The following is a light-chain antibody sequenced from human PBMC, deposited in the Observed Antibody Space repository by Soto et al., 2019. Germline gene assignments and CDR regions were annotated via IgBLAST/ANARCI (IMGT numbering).Light chain of an antibody. Sequence: EIVLTQSPATLSLSPGERSTLSCRASQSVSSHLAWYQQKPGQAPRLLIYDVSTRATGIPVRFSGSGSGTDFTLAISSLEPEDFAVYFCQQRSNWITFGQGTRLET. J-gene: IGKJ5*01. CDR3: QQRSNWIT. CDR1: QSVSSH. CDR2: DVS. V-gene: IGKV3-11*01.